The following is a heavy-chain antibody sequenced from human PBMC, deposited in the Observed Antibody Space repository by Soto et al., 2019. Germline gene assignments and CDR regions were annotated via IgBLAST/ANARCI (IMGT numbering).Heavy chain of an antibody. Sequence: GGSLRLSCAASGFTFSSYAMHWVRQAPGKGLEWVAVISYDGSNKYYADSVKGRFTISRENSKNTLYLQMNSLRAEDTAVYYCARDSNTYSSSSGNYYGMDVWGQGTTVTVSS. J-gene: IGHJ6*02. CDR2: ISYDGSNK. CDR3: ARDSNTYSSSSGNYYGMDV. D-gene: IGHD6-6*01. V-gene: IGHV3-30-3*01. CDR1: GFTFSSYA.